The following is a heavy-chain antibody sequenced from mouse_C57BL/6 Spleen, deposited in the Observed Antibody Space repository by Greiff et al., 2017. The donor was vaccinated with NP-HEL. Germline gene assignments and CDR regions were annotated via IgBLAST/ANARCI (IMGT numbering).Heavy chain of an antibody. D-gene: IGHD1-1*01. CDR1: GYTFTSYW. CDR3: ARGITTVVGY. V-gene: IGHV1-69*01. Sequence: VQLQQPGAELVMPGASVKLSCKASGYTFTSYWMHWVKQRPGQGLEWIGEIDPSDSYTNYNQKFKGKSTLTVDKSSSTAYMQLSSLTSEDSAVYYCARGITTVVGYWGQGTTLTVSS. CDR2: IDPSDSYT. J-gene: IGHJ2*01.